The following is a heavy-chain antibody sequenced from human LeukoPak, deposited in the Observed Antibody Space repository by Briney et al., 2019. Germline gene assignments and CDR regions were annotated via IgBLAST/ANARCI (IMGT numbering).Heavy chain of an antibody. Sequence: GGSLRLSCAASGFTFSTYAMIWVRQAPGKGLEWVSAISGSGGSTYYADSVKGRFTISRDNSKNTLYLQMNSLRAEDTAVYYCAKAPGSGRSLHYYYYMDVWGKGTTVTISS. J-gene: IGHJ6*03. CDR1: GFTFSTYA. CDR3: AKAPGSGRSLHYYYYMDV. D-gene: IGHD3-10*01. V-gene: IGHV3-23*01. CDR2: ISGSGGST.